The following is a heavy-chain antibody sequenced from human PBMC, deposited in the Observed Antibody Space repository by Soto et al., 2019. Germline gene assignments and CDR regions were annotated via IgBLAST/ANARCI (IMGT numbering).Heavy chain of an antibody. V-gene: IGHV4-39*01. J-gene: IGHJ4*02. CDR1: GDSISSSSYY. CDR3: ARTIAVAGTDY. CDR2: IFYSGST. Sequence: QLQLQESGPGLVKPSETLSLTCAVSGDSISSSSYYWGWIRQPPGKGLEWIGGIFYSGSTYYNPSLKSRVTISVDTSKNQFSLKLSSVTAADTAVYYCARTIAVAGTDYWGQGTLVTVSS. D-gene: IGHD6-19*01.